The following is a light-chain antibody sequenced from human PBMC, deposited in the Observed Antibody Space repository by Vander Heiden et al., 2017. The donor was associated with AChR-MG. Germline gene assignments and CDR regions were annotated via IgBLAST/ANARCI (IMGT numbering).Light chain of an antibody. Sequence: QSALTQPASVSGSPGQSITISCSGTSGDVGNYSLVPWYQQHPGKVPKLLIYEVEKRPSGISNRFSGSKSGNTAALTVSGLQPEDEADYYCCSYAGGSTFVFGGGTKLSVL. CDR1: SGDVGNYSL. J-gene: IGLJ2*01. V-gene: IGLV2-23*02. CDR2: EVE. CDR3: CSYAGGSTFV.